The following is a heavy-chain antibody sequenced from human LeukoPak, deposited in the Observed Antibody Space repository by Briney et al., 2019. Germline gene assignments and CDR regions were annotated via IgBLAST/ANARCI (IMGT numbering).Heavy chain of an antibody. J-gene: IGHJ4*02. D-gene: IGHD4-17*01. CDR3: ARDLTTVTTFDY. CDR1: GXTFSSYS. Sequence: GGSLRLSCAASGXTFSSYSVNWVRQAPGKGLEWVSSISSSSSYIYSADSVKGRFTISRDNAKNSLFLRMNSLRAEDTAVYYCARDLTTVTTFDYWGQGTLVTVSS. CDR2: ISSSSSYI. V-gene: IGHV3-21*01.